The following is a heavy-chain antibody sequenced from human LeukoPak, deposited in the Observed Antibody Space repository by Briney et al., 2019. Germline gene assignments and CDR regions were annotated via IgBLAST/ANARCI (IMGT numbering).Heavy chain of an antibody. V-gene: IGHV3-30*04. CDR3: ARDPGRFGSSPRY. Sequence: QAGGSLRLSCAASGFTLSSYAMHWVRQAPGKGLEWVAVISYDGSNKYYADSVKGRFIISRDNSKNTLFLQMNSLRAEDTAVYYCARDPGRFGSSPRYWGQGTLVTVSS. J-gene: IGHJ4*02. D-gene: IGHD6-13*01. CDR1: GFTLSSYA. CDR2: ISYDGSNK.